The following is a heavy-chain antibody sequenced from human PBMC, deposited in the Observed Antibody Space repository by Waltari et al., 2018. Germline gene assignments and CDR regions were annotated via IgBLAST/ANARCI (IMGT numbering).Heavy chain of an antibody. V-gene: IGHV4-39*01. CDR3: ARHPGYTHFDY. D-gene: IGHD5-18*01. CDR2: IYYSGST. Sequence: QLQLQESGPGLVKPSETLSLTCTVSGGSISSSSYYWGWIRQPPGKGLEWIGSIYYSGSTYYNPSLKSRVTISVDTSKNQFSLKLSSVTAADTAVYYCARHPGYTHFDYWGQGTLVTVSS. J-gene: IGHJ4*02. CDR1: GGSISSSSYY.